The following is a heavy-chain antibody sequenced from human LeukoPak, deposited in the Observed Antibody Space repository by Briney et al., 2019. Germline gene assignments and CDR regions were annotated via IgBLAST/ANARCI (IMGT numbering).Heavy chain of an antibody. V-gene: IGHV4-59*01. Sequence: PSETLSLTCTVSGGSISSYYWSWIRQAPGKGLEWIGYIYYSGSTNYNPSLKSRVTISVDTSKNQFSLKLRSVTAADTAVYYCARDKGDYGDYYWFDPWGQGTLVTVSS. CDR2: IYYSGST. CDR3: ARDKGDYGDYYWFDP. CDR1: GGSISSYY. D-gene: IGHD4-17*01. J-gene: IGHJ5*02.